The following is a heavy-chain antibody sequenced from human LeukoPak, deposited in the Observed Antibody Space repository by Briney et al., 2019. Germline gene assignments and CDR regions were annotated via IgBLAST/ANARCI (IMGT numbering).Heavy chain of an antibody. CDR2: IYFGGSP. V-gene: IGHV3-66*01. CDR3: ARYYSSGYHYFDY. J-gene: IGHJ4*02. CDR1: GLTVSSNY. D-gene: IGHD3-22*01. Sequence: GGSLRLSCAASGLTVSSNYMSWVRQAPGKGLEWVSIIYFGGSPYYADSVKGRFTISRDSSENTLYLQMNSLRAEDTAVYYCARYYSSGYHYFDYWGQGTLVTVSS.